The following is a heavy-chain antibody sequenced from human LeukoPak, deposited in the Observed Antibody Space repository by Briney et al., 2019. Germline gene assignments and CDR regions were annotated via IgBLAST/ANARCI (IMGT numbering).Heavy chain of an antibody. Sequence: GGSLRLSCVASGSTLRNYIMTWVRQAPGKGLEWVSSMSVIDDSIYYADSVKGRFTISRDNSKNTLYLQMNSLRAEDTAVYFCAKDYDSSGYYYDYWGQGTLVTVSS. J-gene: IGHJ4*02. D-gene: IGHD3-22*01. CDR2: MSVIDDSI. CDR3: AKDYDSSGYYYDY. CDR1: GSTLRNYI. V-gene: IGHV3-23*01.